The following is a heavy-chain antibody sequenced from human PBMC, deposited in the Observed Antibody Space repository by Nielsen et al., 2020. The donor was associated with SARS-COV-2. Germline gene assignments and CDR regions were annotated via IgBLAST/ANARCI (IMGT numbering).Heavy chain of an antibody. J-gene: IGHJ5*02. CDR1: GFTFDDYA. CDR2: ISWNSGSI. CDR3: AKVDYGDYEGYFDL. D-gene: IGHD4-17*01. Sequence: GGSLRLSCAASGFTFDDYAMHWVRQAPGKGLEWVSGISWNSGSIGYADSVKGRFTISRDNAKNSLYLQMNSLRAEDTALYYCAKVDYGDYEGYFDLWGQGTLVTVSS. V-gene: IGHV3-9*01.